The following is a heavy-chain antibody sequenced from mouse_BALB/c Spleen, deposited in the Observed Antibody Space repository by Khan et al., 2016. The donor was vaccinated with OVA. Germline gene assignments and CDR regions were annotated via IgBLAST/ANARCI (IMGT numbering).Heavy chain of an antibody. V-gene: IGHV1S29*02. D-gene: IGHD1-2*01. CDR1: GYTFADYN. CDR3: ARAGDGSFAY. Sequence: VQLQQSGPELVKPGASVKISCKASGYTFADYNMDWVKQSLGKSLEWIGYIFPNNGGAGYNQKFKIKATLTVDISSNTAYMELRSLTSEDSAVYFCARAGDGSFAYWGQGTLVTVSA. J-gene: IGHJ3*01. CDR2: IFPNNGGA.